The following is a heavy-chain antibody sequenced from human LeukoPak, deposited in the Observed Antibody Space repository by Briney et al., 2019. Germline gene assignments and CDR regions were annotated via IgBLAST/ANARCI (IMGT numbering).Heavy chain of an antibody. V-gene: IGHV3-7*01. J-gene: IGHJ4*02. CDR1: DNAITTTR. D-gene: IGHD2-2*01. CDR3: ANVPRSTVSY. Sequence: PRGSRRPSCAESDNAITTTRMNWLRKTPGKEQPWVAELNEDGSVKYYVDSVKGRFTISRDNAKSLLFLQMYNLRTEDTGVYFCANVPRSTVSYWGRGTLVTVSS. CDR2: LNEDGSVK.